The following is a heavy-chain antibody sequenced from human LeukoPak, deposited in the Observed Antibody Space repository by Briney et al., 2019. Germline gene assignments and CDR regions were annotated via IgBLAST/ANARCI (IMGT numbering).Heavy chain of an antibody. Sequence: SETLSLTCTVSGGSISSYYWSWIRQPAGKGLEWIGRIYTSGSTNYNPSLKSRVTMSVDTSKNRFSLKLSSVTAADTAVYYCARVMRAAAGRDAFDIWGQGTMVTVSS. D-gene: IGHD6-13*01. CDR3: ARVMRAAAGRDAFDI. CDR2: IYTSGST. J-gene: IGHJ3*02. CDR1: GGSISSYY. V-gene: IGHV4-4*07.